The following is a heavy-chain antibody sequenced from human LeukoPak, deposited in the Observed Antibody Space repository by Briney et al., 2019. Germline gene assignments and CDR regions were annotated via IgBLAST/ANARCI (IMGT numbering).Heavy chain of an antibody. V-gene: IGHV3-74*01. CDR3: TRGGEEPFDY. CDR1: GFTFTRFW. CDR2: INVEGTTT. D-gene: IGHD3-10*01. J-gene: IGHJ4*02. Sequence: GGSLRLSCVDSGFTFTRFWMHWVRQAAGKGLVWVSRINVEGTTTTYTDYVKGRFTIPRDENALYLQMSHLRVDDTAVYYCTRGGEEPFDYWGQGTLVTVSP.